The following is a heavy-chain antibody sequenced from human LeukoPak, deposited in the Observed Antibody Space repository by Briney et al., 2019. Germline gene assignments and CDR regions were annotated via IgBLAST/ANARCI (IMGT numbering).Heavy chain of an antibody. CDR3: AKDRAMNIVVVPAAISWFDP. CDR1: GFTFSSYA. J-gene: IGHJ5*02. CDR2: ISGSGGST. D-gene: IGHD2-2*01. Sequence: GGSLRLSCAASGFTFSSYAMSWVRQAPGTGLEWVSAISGSGGSTYYADSVKGRFTISRDNSKNTLYLQMNSLRAEDTAVYYCAKDRAMNIVVVPAAISWFDPWGQGTRITVSS. V-gene: IGHV3-23*01.